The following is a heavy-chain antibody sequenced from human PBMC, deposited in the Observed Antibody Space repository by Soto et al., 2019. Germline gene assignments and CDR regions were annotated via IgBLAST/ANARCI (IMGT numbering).Heavy chain of an antibody. Sequence: GASVKVSCKASGGTFSSYAISWVRQAPGQGLEWMGGIIPIFGTANYAQKFQGRVTITADKSTSTAYMELSSLRSEDTAVYYCARGYYYDSSGYYYFDYWGQGTLVTVSS. CDR1: GGTFSSYA. CDR2: IIPIFGTA. J-gene: IGHJ4*02. D-gene: IGHD3-22*01. V-gene: IGHV1-69*06. CDR3: ARGYYYDSSGYYYFDY.